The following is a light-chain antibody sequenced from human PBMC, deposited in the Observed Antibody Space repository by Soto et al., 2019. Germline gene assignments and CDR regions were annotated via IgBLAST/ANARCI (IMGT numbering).Light chain of an antibody. CDR1: QSISTW. V-gene: IGKV1-5*01. CDR3: QQYNSYWT. Sequence: TCRASQSISTWLAWYQLKPGKAPKLLIYDVSLLQSGVPSRFSGSGSGTEFILTISSLQPDDSATYYCQQYNSYWTFGPGTKVDIK. J-gene: IGKJ1*01. CDR2: DVS.